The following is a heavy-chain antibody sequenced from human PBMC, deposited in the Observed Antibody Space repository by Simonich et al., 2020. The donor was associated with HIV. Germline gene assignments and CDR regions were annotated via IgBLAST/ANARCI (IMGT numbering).Heavy chain of an antibody. CDR3: AVTYYDFWSGYFPLDY. CDR1: GGSISSSSYY. CDR2: IFLWGAT. Sequence: QLQLQESGPGLVKPSETLSLTCTVSGGSISSSSYYWGWSRQPPGKGLEWIGRIFLWGATYPNPSLKVRVTISVDTSKSQFSLQLSSVPAAGTAVYYCAVTYYDFWSGYFPLDYWGQGTLVTVSS. J-gene: IGHJ4*02. D-gene: IGHD3-3*01. V-gene: IGHV4-39*01.